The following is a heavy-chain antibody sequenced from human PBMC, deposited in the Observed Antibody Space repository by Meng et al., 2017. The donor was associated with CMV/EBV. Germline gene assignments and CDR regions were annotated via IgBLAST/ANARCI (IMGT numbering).Heavy chain of an antibody. V-gene: IGHV1-18*01. Sequence: ASVKVSCKASGYTFTSYGISWVRQAPGQGLEWMGWISAYNGNTNYAQKLQGRVTMTTDTSTSTAYMELRSLRSDDTAVYYCARGRYCSSTSCYTSLEYFQHWGQGTLVTVSS. CDR1: GYTFTSYG. J-gene: IGHJ1*01. CDR3: ARGRYCSSTSCYTSLEYFQH. D-gene: IGHD2-2*02. CDR2: ISAYNGNT.